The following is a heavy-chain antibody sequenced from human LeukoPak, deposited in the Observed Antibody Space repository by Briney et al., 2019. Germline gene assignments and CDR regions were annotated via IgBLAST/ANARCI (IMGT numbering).Heavy chain of an antibody. CDR2: IYYSGST. J-gene: IGHJ6*02. CDR3: ARDRSNYYYYYGMDV. CDR1: GGSISSYY. Sequence: SETLSLTCTVSGGSISSYYWSWIRQPPGKGLEWIGYIYYSGSTNYNPSLKSRVTISVDTSKNQFSLKLSSVTAADTAVYYYARDRSNYYYYYGMDVWGQGTTVTVSS. V-gene: IGHV4-59*01.